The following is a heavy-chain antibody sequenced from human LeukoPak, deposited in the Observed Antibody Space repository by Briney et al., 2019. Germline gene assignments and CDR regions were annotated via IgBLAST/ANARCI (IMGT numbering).Heavy chain of an antibody. CDR2: INHSGST. D-gene: IGHD3-16*01. CDR1: GGSFSGYY. CDR3: ARHYGP. Sequence: KSSETLSLTCAVYGGSFSGYYWSWIRQLPGKGLEWIGEINHSGSTNYNPSLKSRVTISVDTSKNQFSLKLSSVTAADTAVYYCARHYGPWGQGALVTVSS. J-gene: IGHJ5*02. V-gene: IGHV4-34*01.